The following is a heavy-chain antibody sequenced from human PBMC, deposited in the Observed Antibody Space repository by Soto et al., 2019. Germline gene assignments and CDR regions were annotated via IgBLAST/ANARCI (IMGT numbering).Heavy chain of an antibody. J-gene: IGHJ3*02. CDR2: ISGSGGST. Sequence: RLSCAASGFTFSSYAMSWVRQAPGKGLEWISAISGSGGSTYYADSVKGRFTISRDNSKNTLYLQMNSLRAEDTAVYYCAKTRRSWKIVCSVFDIRRHGTMVPVSS. V-gene: IGHV3-23*01. D-gene: IGHD3-10*01. CDR1: GFTFSSYA. CDR3: AKTRRSWKIVCSVFDI.